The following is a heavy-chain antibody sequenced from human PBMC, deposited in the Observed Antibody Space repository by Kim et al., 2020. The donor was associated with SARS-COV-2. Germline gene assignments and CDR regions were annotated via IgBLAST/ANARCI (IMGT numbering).Heavy chain of an antibody. CDR1: GFTFDDYG. D-gene: IGHD3-16*02. V-gene: IGHV3-20*01. CDR2: INWKGGST. CDR3: ARAAYDYVWGSYRPYYFDY. J-gene: IGHJ4*02. Sequence: GGSLRLSCAASGFTFDDYGMSWVRQAPGKGLEWVSGINWKGGSTGYADSVKGRFTISRDNAKNSLYLQMNSLRAEDTALYHCARAAYDYVWGSYRPYYFDYWGQGTLVTVSS.